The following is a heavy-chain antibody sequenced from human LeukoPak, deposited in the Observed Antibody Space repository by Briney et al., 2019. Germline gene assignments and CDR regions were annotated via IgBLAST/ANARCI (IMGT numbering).Heavy chain of an antibody. J-gene: IGHJ3*02. CDR1: GYTFTGYY. Sequence: WASVKVSCKASGYTFTGYYMHWVRQAPGQGLEWMGWINPNSGGTNYAQKFQGRVTMTRVTSISTAYMELSRLRSDDTAVYCCARSRMVRGVNDAFDIWGQGTMVTVSS. CDR2: INPNSGGT. V-gene: IGHV1-2*02. D-gene: IGHD3-10*01. CDR3: ARSRMVRGVNDAFDI.